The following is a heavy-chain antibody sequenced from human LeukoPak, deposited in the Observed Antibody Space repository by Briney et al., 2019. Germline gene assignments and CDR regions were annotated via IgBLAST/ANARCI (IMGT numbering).Heavy chain of an antibody. CDR3: TTDLVGAIYYYYMDV. CDR1: GFTFSSYS. D-gene: IGHD1-26*01. Sequence: GGSLGLSCAASGFTFSSYSMNWVRQAPGKGLEWVGRIKSKTDGGTTDYAAPVKGRFTISRDDSKNTLYLQMNSLKTEDTAVYYCTTDLVGAIYYYYMDVWGKGTTVTVSS. J-gene: IGHJ6*03. V-gene: IGHV3-15*01. CDR2: IKSKTDGGTT.